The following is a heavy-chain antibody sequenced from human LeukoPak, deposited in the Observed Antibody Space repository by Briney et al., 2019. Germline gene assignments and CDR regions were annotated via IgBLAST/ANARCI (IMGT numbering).Heavy chain of an antibody. D-gene: IGHD3-9*01. V-gene: IGHV4-39*07. J-gene: IGHJ4*02. Sequence: PSETLSLTCTVSGGSIRSSYYYWGWIRQPPGKGLEWIGEINHSGSTNYNPSLKSRVTISVDTSKNQFSLKLSSVTAADTAVYYCARGPGFLRYFDWLKDYWGQGTLVTVSS. CDR3: ARGPGFLRYFDWLKDY. CDR1: GGSIRSSYYY. CDR2: INHSGST.